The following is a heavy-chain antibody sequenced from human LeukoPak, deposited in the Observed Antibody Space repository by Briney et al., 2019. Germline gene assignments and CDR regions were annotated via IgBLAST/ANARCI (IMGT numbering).Heavy chain of an antibody. CDR3: AKDQKDYYGSGSHFDY. CDR2: ISGSGGST. Sequence: GGSLRLSCAASGFTFSSYGMSWVRRAPGKGPEWVSAISGSGGSTYYADSVKGRFTISRDNSKNTLYLQMNSLRAEDTAVYYCAKDQKDYYGSGSHFDYWGQGTLVTVSS. CDR1: GFTFSSYG. V-gene: IGHV3-23*01. D-gene: IGHD3-10*01. J-gene: IGHJ4*02.